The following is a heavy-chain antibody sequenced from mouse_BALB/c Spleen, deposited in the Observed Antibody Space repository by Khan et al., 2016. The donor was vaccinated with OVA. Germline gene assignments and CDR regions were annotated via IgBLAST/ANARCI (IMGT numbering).Heavy chain of an antibody. CDR1: GYTFTSYT. CDR3: VRDAAYHSNGGWIAY. J-gene: IGHJ3*01. Sequence: QVRLQQSGAELARPGASVKMSCKASGYTFTSYTIHWIKERPGQGLEWIGYINPSNGYTNYNQKFKDKATLTTDKSSTTAYLQLSSLTSDDSAVCNCVRDAAYHSNGGWIAYWGQGTLVTVSA. CDR2: INPSNGYT. D-gene: IGHD2-5*01. V-gene: IGHV1-4*01.